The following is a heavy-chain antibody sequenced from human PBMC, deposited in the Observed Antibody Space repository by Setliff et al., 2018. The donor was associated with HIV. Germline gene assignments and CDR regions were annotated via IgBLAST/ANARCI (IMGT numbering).Heavy chain of an antibody. CDR3: ARSSTAGFDF. CDR1: GYSISSGGYY. D-gene: IGHD6-19*01. Sequence: KPSETLSLTCTVSGYSISSGGYYWAWIRQPPGKGLEWIGSIPFSGTYLNPSLKSRVTISVDRSKDQFSLEMTSVTAADTAIYYCARSSTAGFDFWGQGTLVTVSS. V-gene: IGHV4-39*07. J-gene: IGHJ4*02. CDR2: IPFSGT.